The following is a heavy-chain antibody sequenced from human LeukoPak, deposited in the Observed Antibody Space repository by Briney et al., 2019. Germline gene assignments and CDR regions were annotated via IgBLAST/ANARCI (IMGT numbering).Heavy chain of an antibody. CDR2: IIPIFGTA. D-gene: IGHD4-17*01. CDR3: ALWGYGDYLNRIDY. J-gene: IGHJ4*02. Sequence: SVKVSCKASGGTFSSYAISWVRQAPGQGLEWMGGIIPIFGTANYAQKFQGRVTITADESTSTAYMELSSLRSEDTAVHYCALWGYGDYLNRIDYWGQGTLVTVSS. V-gene: IGHV1-69*13. CDR1: GGTFSSYA.